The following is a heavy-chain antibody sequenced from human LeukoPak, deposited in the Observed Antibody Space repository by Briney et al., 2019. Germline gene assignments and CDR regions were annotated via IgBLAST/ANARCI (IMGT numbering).Heavy chain of an antibody. CDR3: ARAGRGYYDSSGYYFDY. D-gene: IGHD3-22*01. V-gene: IGHV4-59*01. Sequence: PSETLSLTCTVSSGSISSYYWSWIRQPPGKGLEWIGYIYCSGSTNYNPSLKSRVTISIDTSKKQFSLKLNSVTTADTAVYYCARAGRGYYDSSGYYFDYWGQGTLVTVSS. CDR1: SGSISSYY. CDR2: IYCSGST. J-gene: IGHJ4*02.